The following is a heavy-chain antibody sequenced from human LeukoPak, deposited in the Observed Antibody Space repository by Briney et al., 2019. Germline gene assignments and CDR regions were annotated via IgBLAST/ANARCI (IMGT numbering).Heavy chain of an antibody. CDR3: ARANLAAAKALDY. V-gene: IGHV3-13*01. D-gene: IGHD6-13*01. Sequence: GGSLRLSCAASGFTFSSYDMHWVRQATGKGLEWVSAIGTAGDTYYPGSVKGRFTISRENAKNSLYLQMNSLRAGDTAVYYCARANLAAAKALDYWGQGTLVTVSS. J-gene: IGHJ4*02. CDR2: IGTAGDT. CDR1: GFTFSSYD.